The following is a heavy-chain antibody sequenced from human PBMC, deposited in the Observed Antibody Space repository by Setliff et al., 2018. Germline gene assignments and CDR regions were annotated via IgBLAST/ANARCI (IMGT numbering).Heavy chain of an antibody. Sequence: RASVKVSCKASGGTFRTDGFNWVRQAPGQGLEWMGWISACTGNTNYAQKLQGRVTMTTDTSTNTAYMELRSLTSDDTAVYFCSRLVRYCTTTTCQRASGSELWGQGTLVTVSS. CDR3: SRLVRYCTTTTCQRASGSEL. CDR1: GGTFRTDG. D-gene: IGHD2-8*01. CDR2: ISACTGNT. V-gene: IGHV1-18*01. J-gene: IGHJ4*02.